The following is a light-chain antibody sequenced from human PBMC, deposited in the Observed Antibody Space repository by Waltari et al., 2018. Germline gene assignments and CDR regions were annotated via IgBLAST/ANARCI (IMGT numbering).Light chain of an antibody. V-gene: IGKV3-20*01. CDR1: QAVSRIS. J-gene: IGKJ4*01. CDR2: GTS. Sequence: CKANQAVSRISLTWYQQKLGQAPRLLIYGTSSRATGIPHRFSGSGSGTDFTLTISRLEPEDFAVYYCQHYDAIVGTFGGGTKVEI. CDR3: QHYDAIVGT.